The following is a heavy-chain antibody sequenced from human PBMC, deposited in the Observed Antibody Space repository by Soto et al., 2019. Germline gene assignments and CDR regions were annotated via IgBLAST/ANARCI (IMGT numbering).Heavy chain of an antibody. D-gene: IGHD3-10*01. CDR3: ARSRSGAVADSFDF. Sequence: QVQVVESGGGVVQPGRSLRLSCAASGFIFSRYAIHWVRQAPGKGLEWLAVISKDGSSKYYLDSVKGRFTISRDNSKNTVHLEMNSLRDEDTALYYCARSRSGAVADSFDFSGQGTLVTVSS. CDR2: ISKDGSSK. J-gene: IGHJ4*02. CDR1: GFIFSRYA. V-gene: IGHV3-30*04.